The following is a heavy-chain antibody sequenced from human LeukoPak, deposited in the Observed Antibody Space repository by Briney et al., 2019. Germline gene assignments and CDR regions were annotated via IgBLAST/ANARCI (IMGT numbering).Heavy chain of an antibody. CDR1: GFTVSSTY. V-gene: IGHV3-66*01. CDR3: VRDAEGGTYRY. J-gene: IGHJ4*02. CDR2: IYSGGST. Sequence: GGSLRLSCAASGFTVSSTYMSGVRQAPGKGLEWVSVIYSGGSTYNADSVKGRFTISRDNSKNTLYLQMDSLRAEDTAVYYCVRDAEGGTYRYWGQGTLVTVSS. D-gene: IGHD1-26*01.